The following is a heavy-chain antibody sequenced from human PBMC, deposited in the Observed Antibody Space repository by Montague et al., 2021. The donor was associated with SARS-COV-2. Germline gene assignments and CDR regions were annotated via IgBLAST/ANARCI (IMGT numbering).Heavy chain of an antibody. D-gene: IGHD2-15*01. CDR1: GDSVSSNTAT. V-gene: IGHV6-1*01. CDR3: ARTTTRMLYPENAFDI. CDR2: TYYRSKWYH. Sequence: CAISGDSVSSNTATWNWIRQSPSRGLEWLGRTYYRSKWYHGYAISLKSRITINPDTSKNQFSLQLSSVAPEDTAVFYCARTTTRMLYPENAFDIWGQGTMVTASS. J-gene: IGHJ3*02.